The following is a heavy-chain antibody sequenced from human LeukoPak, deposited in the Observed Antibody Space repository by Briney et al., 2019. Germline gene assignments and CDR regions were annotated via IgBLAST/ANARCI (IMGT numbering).Heavy chain of an antibody. CDR3: ARDRGTIFGAGFFDY. J-gene: IGHJ4*02. Sequence: ASVKVSCKASGYTFTSYGISWVRQAPGQGLEWMGWISAYNGNTNYAQKLQGRVTMTTDTSTSTAYMELRSLRSDDTAVYYCARDRGTIFGAGFFDYWGQGTLVTVSS. V-gene: IGHV1-18*01. D-gene: IGHD3-3*01. CDR1: GYTFTSYG. CDR2: ISAYNGNT.